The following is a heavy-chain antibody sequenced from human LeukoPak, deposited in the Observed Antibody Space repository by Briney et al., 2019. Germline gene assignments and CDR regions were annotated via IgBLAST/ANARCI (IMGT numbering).Heavy chain of an antibody. Sequence: GGPVTLLCAASGFILIDYDMQWPRHARGKALVCVSSIGIRGDRHYSRSVKGRFAISRENAESSLYLQMNRLRAEDTAVYYCARGGIQVSGIDEFDYWGQGTLVTVSS. V-gene: IGHV3-13*01. J-gene: IGHJ4*02. CDR3: ARGGIQVSGIDEFDY. CDR2: IGIRGDR. D-gene: IGHD6-19*01. CDR1: GFILIDYD.